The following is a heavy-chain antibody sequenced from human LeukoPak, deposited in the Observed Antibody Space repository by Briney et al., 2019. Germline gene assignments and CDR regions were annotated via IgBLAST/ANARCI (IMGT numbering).Heavy chain of an antibody. CDR2: ISYDGSNK. CDR1: GFTFSSYG. J-gene: IGHJ1*01. V-gene: IGHV3-30*03. D-gene: IGHD3-22*01. Sequence: GGSLRLSCAASGFTFSSYGMHWVRQAPGKGLEWVAVISYDGSNKYYADSVKGRSTISRDNSRNALYLQMNSLRAEDTAVYYCARGTSDDSSGYYLPEYFQHWGQGTLVTVSS. CDR3: ARGTSDDSSGYYLPEYFQH.